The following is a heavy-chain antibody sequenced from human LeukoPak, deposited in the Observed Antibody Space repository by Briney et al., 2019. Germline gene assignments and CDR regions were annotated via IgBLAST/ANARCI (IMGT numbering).Heavy chain of an antibody. V-gene: IGHV3-23*01. D-gene: IGHD2-2*01. CDR1: GFTFSSYA. Sequence: GGSLRLSCAASGFTFSSYAMSWVRQAPGKGLEWVSAISGSGGSTYYADSVKGRFTISRDNSKNTLYLQMNSLRAEDTAVYYCAKGRRGCSSTSCYPFDPWGQGTLVTVSS. CDR2: ISGSGGST. J-gene: IGHJ5*02. CDR3: AKGRRGCSSTSCYPFDP.